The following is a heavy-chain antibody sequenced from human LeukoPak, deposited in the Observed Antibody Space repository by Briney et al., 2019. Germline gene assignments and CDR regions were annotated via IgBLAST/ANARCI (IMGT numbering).Heavy chain of an antibody. D-gene: IGHD7-27*01. J-gene: IGHJ6*03. V-gene: IGHV3-23*01. CDR1: GFTFSDYA. CDR3: AKAPATGEGYYFYYMDV. CDR2: VNGRGATT. Sequence: GGSLRLSCAASGFASGFTFSDYAVSWVRQAPGKGPEWVASVNGRGATTYYADSVRGRFTISRDNSKNTLYLQIISLGADDTAIYFCAKAPATGEGYYFYYMDVWGKGTTATVSS.